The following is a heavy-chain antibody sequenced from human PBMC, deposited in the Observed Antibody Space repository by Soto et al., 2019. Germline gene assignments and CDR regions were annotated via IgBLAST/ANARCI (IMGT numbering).Heavy chain of an antibody. D-gene: IGHD3-10*01. Sequence: GESLKISCKGSGYSFTNFWIGWVRQMPGKGLEWMGIIYPGDSDTRYSPSFQGQVTISADKSIGTAYLQWSSLKASDTAMYYCARREGVYGSGRYSHYFDYWGQGTLVTVSS. CDR3: ARREGVYGSGRYSHYFDY. V-gene: IGHV5-51*01. CDR2: IYPGDSDT. J-gene: IGHJ4*02. CDR1: GYSFTNFW.